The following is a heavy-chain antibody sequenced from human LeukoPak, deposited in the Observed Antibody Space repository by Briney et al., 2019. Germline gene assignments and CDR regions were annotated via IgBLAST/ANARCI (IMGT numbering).Heavy chain of an antibody. CDR3: ARDLGSSWYYFDY. J-gene: IGHJ4*02. CDR2: IYYSGST. CDR1: GGSISSYC. D-gene: IGHD6-13*01. Sequence: SETLSLTCTVSGGSISSYCWSWIRQPPGKGLEWIGYIYYSGSTNYNPSLKSRVTISVDTSKNQFSLKLSSVTAADTAVYYCARDLGSSWYYFDYWGQGTLVTVSS. V-gene: IGHV4-59*01.